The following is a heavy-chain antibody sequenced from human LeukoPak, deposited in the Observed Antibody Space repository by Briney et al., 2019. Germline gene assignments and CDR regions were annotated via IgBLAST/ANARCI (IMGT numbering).Heavy chain of an antibody. CDR1: GYTFTSYG. V-gene: IGHV1-18*01. D-gene: IGHD5-18*01. J-gene: IGHJ6*02. CDR3: AREGVVQLWRPLYGMDV. CDR2: ISAYNGNT. Sequence: GASVKVSCKASGYTFTSYGISWVRQTPGQGLEWMGWISAYNGNTNYAQKLQGRVTMTTDTSTSTAYMELRSLRSDDTAVYYCAREGVVQLWRPLYGMDVWGQGTTVTVSS.